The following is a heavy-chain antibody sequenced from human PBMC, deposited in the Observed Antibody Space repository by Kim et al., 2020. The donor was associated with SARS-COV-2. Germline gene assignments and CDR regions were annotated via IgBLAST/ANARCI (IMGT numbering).Heavy chain of an antibody. Sequence: SETLSLTCAVYGGSFSGYYWSWIRQPPGKGLEWIGEINHSGSTNYNPSLKSRVTISVDTSKNQFSLKLSSVTAADTAVYYCARGKLGGYSSSWYVSYFDYWGQGTLVTVSS. J-gene: IGHJ4*02. CDR2: INHSGST. CDR1: GGSFSGYY. D-gene: IGHD6-13*01. V-gene: IGHV4-34*01. CDR3: ARGKLGGYSSSWYVSYFDY.